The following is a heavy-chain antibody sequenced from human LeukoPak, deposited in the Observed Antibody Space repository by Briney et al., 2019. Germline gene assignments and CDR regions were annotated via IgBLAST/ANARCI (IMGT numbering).Heavy chain of an antibody. V-gene: IGHV1-69*04. J-gene: IGHJ3*01. CDR2: IIPIFGIT. CDR3: ARDREEMPTQWEAFDF. CDR1: VGTFSSHA. D-gene: IGHD5-24*01. Sequence: SVKVSCKASVGTFSSHAIYLVRQAPGPGLEWMGRIIPIFGITKYAQKFQGRVTITADKSTSTVYMELSSLRSEDTAVYYCARDREEMPTQWEAFDFWGQGTMVTVSS.